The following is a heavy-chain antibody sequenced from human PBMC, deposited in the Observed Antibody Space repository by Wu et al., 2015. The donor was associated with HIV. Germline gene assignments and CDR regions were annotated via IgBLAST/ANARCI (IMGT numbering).Heavy chain of an antibody. V-gene: IGHV1-18*01. Sequence: QVQLVQSGAEVKKPGASVKVSCKASGYTFTSYGISWVRQAPGQGLEWMGWISAYNGNTNYAQKLQGRVTMTTDTSTSTAYMELRSLRSDDTAVYYCARVPYCSSTSCYRYYFDYWGQGTLVTVSS. D-gene: IGHD2-2*02. CDR1: GYTFTSYG. J-gene: IGHJ4*02. CDR2: ISAYNGNT. CDR3: ARVPYCSSTSCYRYYFDY.